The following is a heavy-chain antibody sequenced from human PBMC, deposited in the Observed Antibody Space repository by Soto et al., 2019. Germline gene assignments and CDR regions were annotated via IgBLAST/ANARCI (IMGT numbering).Heavy chain of an antibody. D-gene: IGHD2-8*02. J-gene: IGHJ4*02. Sequence: EVQLVESGGGLVQPGGSLRLSCVASGFTFSSDWMHWVRQGAGKGLVWVSRINMDGSVNNYADSVKGRFTIYRDNAKNTVYLQMNSLRVEDTAVYYCARGPRGVYGNDYWGQGALVTVSS. V-gene: IGHV3-74*01. CDR1: GFTFSSDW. CDR3: ARGPRGVYGNDY. CDR2: INMDGSVN.